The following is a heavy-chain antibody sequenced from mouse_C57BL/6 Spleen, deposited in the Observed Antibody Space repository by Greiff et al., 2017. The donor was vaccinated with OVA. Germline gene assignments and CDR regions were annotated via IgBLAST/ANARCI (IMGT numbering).Heavy chain of an antibody. CDR3: ARRMRPYAMDY. J-gene: IGHJ4*01. V-gene: IGHV1-50*01. Sequence: VQLQQPGAELVKPGASVKLSCKASGYTFTSYWMQWVKQRPGQGLEWIGEIDPSDSYTNYNQKFKGKATLTVDTSSSTAYMQLSSLTSEDSAVYYCARRMRPYAMDYWGQGTSVTVSS. CDR1: GYTFTSYW. CDR2: IDPSDSYT.